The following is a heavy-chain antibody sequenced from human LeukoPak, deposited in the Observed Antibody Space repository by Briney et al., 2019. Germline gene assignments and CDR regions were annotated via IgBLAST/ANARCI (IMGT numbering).Heavy chain of an antibody. CDR1: GVSFSGYY. Sequence: SETLSLTCAVYGVSFSGYYWSWIRQPPGKGLEWIGEINHSGSTNYNPSLKSRVTISVDTSKNQFSLKLSSVTAADTAVYYCARSSRLRLNWFDPWGQGTLVTVSS. V-gene: IGHV4-34*01. CDR2: INHSGST. CDR3: ARSSRLRLNWFDP. D-gene: IGHD4-17*01. J-gene: IGHJ5*02.